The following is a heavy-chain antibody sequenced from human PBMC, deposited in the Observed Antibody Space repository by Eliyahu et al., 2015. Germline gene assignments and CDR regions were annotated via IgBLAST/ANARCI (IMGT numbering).Heavy chain of an antibody. Sequence: QVQLQESGPGLVKPSETLSLTCTVSGGXISXYYWTWIRQPPGEGLEWXGYVYYTGGTTYNPSLKSRVTISVDTSKNQFSLQLSSVTAADTAVYYCARMGAARVEYWGQGTLVTVSS. J-gene: IGHJ4*02. V-gene: IGHV4-59*08. CDR3: ARMGAARVEY. CDR2: VYYTGGT. D-gene: IGHD6-6*01. CDR1: GGXISXYY.